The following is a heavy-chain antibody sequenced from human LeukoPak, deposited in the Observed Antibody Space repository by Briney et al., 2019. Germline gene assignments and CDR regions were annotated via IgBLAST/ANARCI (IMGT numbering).Heavy chain of an antibody. D-gene: IGHD3-3*01. V-gene: IGHV1-3*01. CDR2: INAGNGNT. CDR3: ARASYDFWSGYYTDYYYGMDV. J-gene: IGHJ6*02. CDR1: GYIFTNYA. Sequence: GASVKVSCKASGYIFTNYAMHWVRQAPGQRLEWMGWINAGNGNTKHSQKFQGRVTITRDASASTAYMELSSLRSEDTAVYYCARASYDFWSGYYTDYYYGMDVWGQGTTVTVSS.